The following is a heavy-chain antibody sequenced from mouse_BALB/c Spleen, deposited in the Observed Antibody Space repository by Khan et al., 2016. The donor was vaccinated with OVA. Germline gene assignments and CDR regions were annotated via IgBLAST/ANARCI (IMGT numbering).Heavy chain of an antibody. CDR2: IWGDGST. CDR1: GFSLSSYS. J-gene: IGHJ4*01. D-gene: IGHD2-14*01. V-gene: IGHV2-6-4*01. CDR3: ARAYYRYDGYYAMDY. Sequence: QVQLKESGPGLVAPSQSLSITCTVSGFSLSSYSVHWVRQPPGKGLEWLGMIWGDGSTDYNSALKSRLSISKDNSKSQVFLKMNSLQTDDTAMYYCARAYYRYDGYYAMDYWGQGTSVTVSS.